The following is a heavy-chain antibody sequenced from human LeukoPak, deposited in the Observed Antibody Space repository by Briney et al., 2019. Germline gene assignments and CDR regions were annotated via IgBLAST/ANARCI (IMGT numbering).Heavy chain of an antibody. CDR3: ARGSSWNDLDV. CDR2: ISSSSSTI. J-gene: IGHJ6*02. Sequence: PGGSLRLSCAASGFTFSSYSMNWVRQAPGKGLEWVSYISSSSSTIYYADSVKGRFTISRDNAKNSLYLQMNSLRAEDTAVYYCARGSSWNDLDVWGQGTTVTVSS. D-gene: IGHD1-1*01. V-gene: IGHV3-48*01. CDR1: GFTFSSYS.